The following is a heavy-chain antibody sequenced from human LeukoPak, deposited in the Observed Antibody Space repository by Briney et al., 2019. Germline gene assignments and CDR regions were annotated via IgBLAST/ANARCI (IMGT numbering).Heavy chain of an antibody. J-gene: IGHJ3*02. CDR2: INPSGGST. Sequence: ASVKVSCKASGYTFTSYYMHWVRQAPGQGLEWMGIINPSGGSTSYAQKFQGRVTMTRDTSTSTVYMELSSLRSEDTAVYYCARQYLGLRFLEWSHHAYDAFDIWGQGTMVTVSS. D-gene: IGHD3-3*01. CDR1: GYTFTSYY. V-gene: IGHV1-46*01. CDR3: ARQYLGLRFLEWSHHAYDAFDI.